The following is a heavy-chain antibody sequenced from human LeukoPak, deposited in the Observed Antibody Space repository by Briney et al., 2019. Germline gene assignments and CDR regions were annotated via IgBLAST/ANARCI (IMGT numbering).Heavy chain of an antibody. J-gene: IGHJ4*02. CDR3: AKEGAPFYYDGSGYQPFDY. CDR2: ISGSGGST. CDR1: GFTFSSYG. Sequence: GGSLRLSCAASGFTFSSYGMSWVRQAPGKGLEWVSAISGSGGSTYYADSVKGRFTISRDNSKNTLYLQMNSLRAEDTAVYYCAKEGAPFYYDGSGYQPFDYWGQGTLVTVSS. V-gene: IGHV3-23*01. D-gene: IGHD3-22*01.